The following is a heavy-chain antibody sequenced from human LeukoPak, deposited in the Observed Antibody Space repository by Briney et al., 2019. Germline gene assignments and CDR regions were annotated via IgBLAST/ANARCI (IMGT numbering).Heavy chain of an antibody. CDR2: IRYDGSNK. J-gene: IGHJ6*03. CDR3: ARDATTEPGTVYMDV. D-gene: IGHD6-13*01. CDR1: GFTFSNYG. Sequence: GGSLRLSCAASGFTFSNYGMHWVRRAPGKGLEWVTFIRYDGSNKYYADSVKGRFTISRDNAKNSLYLQMNSLRAEDTALYFCARDATTEPGTVYMDVWGKGTTVTISS. V-gene: IGHV3-30*02.